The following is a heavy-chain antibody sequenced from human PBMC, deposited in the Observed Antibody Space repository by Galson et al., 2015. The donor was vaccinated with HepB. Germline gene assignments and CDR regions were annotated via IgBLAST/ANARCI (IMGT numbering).Heavy chain of an antibody. CDR3: AREEGSYNLHGMDV. Sequence: SVKVSCKASGYTFTSYAMNWVRQAPGQGLEWMGWINTNTGNPTYAQGFTGRFVFSLDTSVSTAYLQISSLKAEDTAVYYCAREEGSYNLHGMDVWGQGTTGTVSS. D-gene: IGHD2-15*01. V-gene: IGHV7-4-1*02. CDR2: INTNTGNP. J-gene: IGHJ6*02. CDR1: GYTFTSYA.